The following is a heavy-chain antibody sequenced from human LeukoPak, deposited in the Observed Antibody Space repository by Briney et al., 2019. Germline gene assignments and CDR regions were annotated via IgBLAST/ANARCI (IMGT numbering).Heavy chain of an antibody. V-gene: IGHV4-59*08. J-gene: IGHJ4*02. CDR3: ARLSYTRGWYEVDY. D-gene: IGHD6-19*01. CDR1: GGSIGSEH. Sequence: SETLSLTCTVPGGSIGSEHRPWIRQSPGRGLEWVGYVYYSGSATYNPSLKSRVTISVETSKNQFSLSLNSVTAADTAVYYCARLSYTRGWYEVDYWGQGTLVTVSS. CDR2: VYYSGSA.